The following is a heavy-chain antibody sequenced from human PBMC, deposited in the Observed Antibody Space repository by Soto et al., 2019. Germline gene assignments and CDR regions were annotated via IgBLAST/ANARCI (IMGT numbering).Heavy chain of an antibody. CDR3: ASRRAGNDF. J-gene: IGHJ4*02. V-gene: IGHV3-7*03. Sequence: EVQLVESGGGLVKPGGSLRLSCAASGFTFSSSYMTWVRQAPGKGLEWVANIKQDGSEKNYVDSVRGRFTISRDNVKNSVFLQMNDLRVDDTAVYYCASRRAGNDFWGQGALVTASS. CDR1: GFTFSSSY. CDR2: IKQDGSEK.